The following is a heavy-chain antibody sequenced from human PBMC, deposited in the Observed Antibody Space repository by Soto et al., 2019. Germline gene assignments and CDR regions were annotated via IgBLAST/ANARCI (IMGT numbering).Heavy chain of an antibody. CDR3: ARVDPEDAFDI. CDR1: GFTFSNYA. V-gene: IGHV3-64*02. CDR2: ISSNGDST. Sequence: GSMRLSCAASGFTFSNYAMSWVRQAPGKGLEYVSVISSNGDSTYYADSVKGRFTISRDNSKNTLYLQMGSLRAEDMAVYYCARVDPEDAFDIWGQGTMVTVSS. D-gene: IGHD3-9*01. J-gene: IGHJ3*02.